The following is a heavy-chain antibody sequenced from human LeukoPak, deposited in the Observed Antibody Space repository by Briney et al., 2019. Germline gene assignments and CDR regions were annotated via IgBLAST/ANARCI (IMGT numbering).Heavy chain of an antibody. Sequence: GGSLRLSCAASGFTFSSYWMSWVRQAPGKGLEWVANIKQDGSEKYYVDSVKGRFTISRDNAKNSLYLQMNSLRAEDTAVYYCARDWGAIFGVATFRERFPMDVWGKGTTVTVSS. CDR2: IKQDGSEK. V-gene: IGHV3-7*01. CDR1: GFTFSSYW. CDR3: ARDWGAIFGVATFRERFPMDV. J-gene: IGHJ6*03. D-gene: IGHD3-3*01.